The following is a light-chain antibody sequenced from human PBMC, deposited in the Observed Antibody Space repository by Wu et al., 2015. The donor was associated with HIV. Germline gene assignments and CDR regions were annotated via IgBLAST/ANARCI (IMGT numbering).Light chain of an antibody. CDR3: QQYNTWPPWT. CDR2: GAS. J-gene: IGKJ1*01. Sequence: EIVMTQSPATLSVSSGERATLSCRASQSVSSNLAWYQQKPGQAPRLLIYGASTRATGIPARFSGSGSGTEFTLTISSVQSEDFAVYYCQQYNTWPPWTFGQGTKVEIK. CDR1: QSVSSN. V-gene: IGKV3-15*01.